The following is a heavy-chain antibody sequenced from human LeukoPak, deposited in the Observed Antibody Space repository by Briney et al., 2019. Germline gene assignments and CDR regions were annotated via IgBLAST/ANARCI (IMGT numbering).Heavy chain of an antibody. Sequence: GASVTVSFKASGGTFSSYAISWVRQAPGQGLEWMGRIIPILGIANYAQKFQGRVTITADKSTSTAYMELSSLRSEDTAVYYCARLGYCSSTSCPDPDYYYYGMDVWGQGTTVTASS. D-gene: IGHD2-2*01. J-gene: IGHJ6*02. V-gene: IGHV1-69*04. CDR3: ARLGYCSSTSCPDPDYYYYGMDV. CDR1: GGTFSSYA. CDR2: IIPILGIA.